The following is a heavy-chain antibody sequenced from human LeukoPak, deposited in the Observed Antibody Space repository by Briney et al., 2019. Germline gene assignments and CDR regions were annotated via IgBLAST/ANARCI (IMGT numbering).Heavy chain of an antibody. CDR2: ISSSSRTI. CDR3: ARDWHYSDSSGYYYPYYYMDV. CDR1: GFTFSRHN. J-gene: IGHJ6*03. V-gene: IGHV3-48*04. Sequence: GGSLRLSCAASGFTFSRHNMNWVRQAPGKGLEWVSYISSSSRTIYYADSVKGRFTISRDNAKNSLYLQMNSLRAEDTAVYYCARDWHYSDSSGYYYPYYYMDVWGKGTTVTVSS. D-gene: IGHD3-22*01.